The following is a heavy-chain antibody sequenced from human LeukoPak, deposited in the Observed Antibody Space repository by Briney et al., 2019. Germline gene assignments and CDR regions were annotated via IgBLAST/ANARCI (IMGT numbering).Heavy chain of an antibody. D-gene: IGHD2/OR15-2a*01. CDR2: VSGSGGST. CDR3: AREPNRLLTDY. Sequence: PGGSLRLSCAASGFTFSSYAMSWVRQAPGKGLEWVSAVSGSGGSTYYADSVKGRFTISRDNAKNSLYLQMNSLRAEDTAVYYCAREPNRLLTDYWGQGTLVTVSS. V-gene: IGHV3-23*01. CDR1: GFTFSSYA. J-gene: IGHJ4*02.